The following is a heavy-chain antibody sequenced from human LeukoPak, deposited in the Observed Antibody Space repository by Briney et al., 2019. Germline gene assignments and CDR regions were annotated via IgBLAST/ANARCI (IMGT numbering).Heavy chain of an antibody. J-gene: IGHJ6*03. Sequence: PGRSLRRSSAGSGFTFNRHGIHWVRPAPGKGLEWFTVISFDGSSKYYADSVKGRFTISRDISTNTLYLQRRSFRSEDTAVYFSTRDVSTVTVTTSTSMDAWGKGATGIVSS. D-gene: IGHD4-17*01. CDR1: GFTFNRHG. V-gene: IGHV3-33*05. CDR2: ISFDGSSK. CDR3: TRDVSTVTVTTSTSMDA.